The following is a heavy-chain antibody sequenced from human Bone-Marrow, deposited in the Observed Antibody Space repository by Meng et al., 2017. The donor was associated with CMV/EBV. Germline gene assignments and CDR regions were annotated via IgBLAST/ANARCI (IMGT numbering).Heavy chain of an antibody. V-gene: IGHV1-18*01. J-gene: IGHJ6*02. CDR2: ISAYNGNT. Sequence: ASVKVSCKASGYTFTSYGISWVRQAPGQGLEWMGWISAYNGNTNYAQKLQGRVTMTTDTSTSTAYMQLRSLRSDDTAVYYCARDFPRPRRYCSGTSCPLHGMDVWGQGTTVTVSS. D-gene: IGHD2-2*01. CDR1: GYTFTSYG. CDR3: ARDFPRPRRYCSGTSCPLHGMDV.